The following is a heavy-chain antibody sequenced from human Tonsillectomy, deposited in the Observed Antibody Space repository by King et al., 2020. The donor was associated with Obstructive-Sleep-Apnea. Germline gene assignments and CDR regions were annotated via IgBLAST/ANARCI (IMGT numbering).Heavy chain of an antibody. D-gene: IGHD4-11*01. CDR1: GGSFSSHA. V-gene: IGHV1-69*06. CDR3: ARGTTTISHLEY. J-gene: IGHJ4*02. CDR2: IIPTFDTA. Sequence: QLVQSGAEVKKPGSSVKVSCKASGGSFSSHAISWVRQAPGQGLEWMGGIIPTFDTANYAQKFQGRVTITADKSTSTAYMELSSLRSEDTAVYYWARGTTTISHLEYWGQGTPVTVSS.